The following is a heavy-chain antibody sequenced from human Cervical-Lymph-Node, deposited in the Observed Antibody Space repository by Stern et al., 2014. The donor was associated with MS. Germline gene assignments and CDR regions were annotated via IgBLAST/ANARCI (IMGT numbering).Heavy chain of an antibody. V-gene: IGHV4-59*01. CDR2: IYYIGNT. J-gene: IGHJ6*02. Sequence: QLQLQESGPGLVKPSETLSLTCTVSDGSISGYYWSWIRQPPGKGLEYIGYIYYIGNTNYNPSLRSRVTISVDTSKNQFSLKLSSVTAADTAVYYCARHEAVPAFRHGLDVWGQGTTVTVSS. CDR3: ARHEAVPAFRHGLDV. CDR1: DGSISGYY. D-gene: IGHD2-2*01.